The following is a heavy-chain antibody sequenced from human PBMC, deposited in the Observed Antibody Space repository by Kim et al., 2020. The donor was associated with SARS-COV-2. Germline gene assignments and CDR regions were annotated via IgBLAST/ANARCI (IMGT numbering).Heavy chain of an antibody. D-gene: IGHD4-17*01. Sequence: SYNPSLTRRVTISVDTSKNQFSLKLSSVTAADTAVYYCARQPTTSYYFDYWGQGTLVTVSS. V-gene: IGHV4-39*01. J-gene: IGHJ4*02. CDR3: ARQPTTSYYFDY.